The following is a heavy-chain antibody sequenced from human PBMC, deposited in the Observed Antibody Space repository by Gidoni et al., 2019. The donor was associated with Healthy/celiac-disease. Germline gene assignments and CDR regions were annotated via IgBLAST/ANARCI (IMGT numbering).Heavy chain of an antibody. CDR1: GFTFSSYS. CDR2: ISSSSSYI. Sequence: EVQLVESGGGLVKPRGSLRLSCAASGFTFSSYSLNWVRQAPGKGLEWVSSISSSSSYIYYADSVKGRFTISRDNAKNSLYLQMNSLRAEDTAVYYCARSGYSGYGYYFDYWGQGTLVTVSS. CDR3: ARSGYSGYGYYFDY. D-gene: IGHD5-12*01. V-gene: IGHV3-21*01. J-gene: IGHJ4*02.